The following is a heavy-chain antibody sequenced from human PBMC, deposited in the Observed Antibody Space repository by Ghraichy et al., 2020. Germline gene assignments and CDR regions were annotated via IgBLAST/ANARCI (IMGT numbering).Heavy chain of an antibody. CDR3: ARGSRSIAARSRWFDP. CDR2: IYYSGST. Sequence: SLNISCTVSGGSISSGDYYWSWIRQPPGKGLEWIGYIYYSGSTYYNPSLKSRVIISVDTSNNQFFLKLSSVTAADTAVYYCARGSRSIAARSRWFDPWGQGTLVTVSS. CDR1: GGSISSGDYY. V-gene: IGHV4-30-4*01. J-gene: IGHJ5*02. D-gene: IGHD6-6*01.